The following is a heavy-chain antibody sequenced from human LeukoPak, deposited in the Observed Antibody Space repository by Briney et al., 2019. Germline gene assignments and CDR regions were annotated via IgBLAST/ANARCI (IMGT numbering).Heavy chain of an antibody. Sequence: PGGSLRLSCAASGFTFSSYGMHWVRQAPGKGLEWVAFIRYDGSNKYYADSVKGRFTISRDNSKNTLYLQMNSLRAEDTAVYYCAKDHRVRGVINYYYMDVWGKGTTVTVSS. J-gene: IGHJ6*03. V-gene: IGHV3-30*02. CDR2: IRYDGSNK. CDR1: GFTFSSYG. CDR3: AKDHRVRGVINYYYMDV. D-gene: IGHD3-10*01.